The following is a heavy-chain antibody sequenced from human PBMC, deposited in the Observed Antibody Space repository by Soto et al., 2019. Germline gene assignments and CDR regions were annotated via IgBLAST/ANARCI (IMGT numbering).Heavy chain of an antibody. CDR2: IYTSGST. CDR3: ARMYYDFWSGHVMDV. J-gene: IGHJ6*02. CDR1: GGSISSYY. Sequence: SETRYLTCIVSGGSISSYYWSWIRHRVGKGLEWIGRIYTSGSTNYNPSLKSRVTMSVDTSKNQFSLKLSSVTAADTAVYYCARMYYDFWSGHVMDVWGQGTTVTVSS. V-gene: IGHV4-4*07. D-gene: IGHD3-3*01.